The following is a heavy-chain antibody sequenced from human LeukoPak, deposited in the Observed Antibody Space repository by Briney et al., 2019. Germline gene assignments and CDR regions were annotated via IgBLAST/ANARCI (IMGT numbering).Heavy chain of an antibody. J-gene: IGHJ5*02. V-gene: IGHV1-69*02. Sequence: ASVKVSCKASGYTFTGYYMHWVRQAPGQGLEWMGRIIPILGIANYAQKFQGRVTITADKSTSTAYMELSSLRSEDTAVYYCASCIERIRELAWFDPWGQGTLVTVSS. CDR1: GYTFTGYY. CDR3: ASCIERIRELAWFDP. CDR2: IIPILGIA. D-gene: IGHD1-26*01.